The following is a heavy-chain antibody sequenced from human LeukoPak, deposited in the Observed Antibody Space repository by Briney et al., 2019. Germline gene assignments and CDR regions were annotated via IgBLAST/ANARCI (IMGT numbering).Heavy chain of an antibody. CDR3: ACGTYYYFDY. J-gene: IGHJ4*02. CDR1: GGSISSYY. D-gene: IGHD1-26*01. V-gene: IGHV4-59*01. Sequence: PSETLSLTCTASGGSISSYYWSLIRQPPGKGLEWIGYIHYSGSTNYNPSLKSRVTISVDTSKNQFSLNLNSVTAADTALYYSACGTYYYFDYWGQGTLVTVSS. CDR2: IHYSGST.